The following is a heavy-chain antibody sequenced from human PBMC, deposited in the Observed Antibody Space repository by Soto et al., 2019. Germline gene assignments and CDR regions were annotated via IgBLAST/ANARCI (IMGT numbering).Heavy chain of an antibody. CDR3: ARDSSGRQYYGMDV. J-gene: IGHJ6*02. CDR2: ITTTSSTM. D-gene: IGHD3-22*01. Sequence: GGSLRLSCTPSGFIFSDYSMNWVRQAPGKGLEWISYITTTSSTMYYADSVKGRFTISRDNAQNSLYLQMNSLRDEDTAVYYCARDSSGRQYYGMDVWGQGTTVTVSS. V-gene: IGHV3-48*02. CDR1: GFIFSDYS.